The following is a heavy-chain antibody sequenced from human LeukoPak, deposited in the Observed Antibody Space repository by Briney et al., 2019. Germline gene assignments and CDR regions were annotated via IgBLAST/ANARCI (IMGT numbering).Heavy chain of an antibody. Sequence: ASVKVSCKASGYTFTGYYMHWVRQAPGQGLEWMGWINPNSGGTNYAQKFQGRVTMTRDTSISTAYMELSRLRSDDTAVYYCARVAAAGTGGVDYWGQGTLVTVSS. J-gene: IGHJ4*02. CDR2: INPNSGGT. D-gene: IGHD6-13*01. CDR1: GYTFTGYY. V-gene: IGHV1-2*02. CDR3: ARVAAAGTGGVDY.